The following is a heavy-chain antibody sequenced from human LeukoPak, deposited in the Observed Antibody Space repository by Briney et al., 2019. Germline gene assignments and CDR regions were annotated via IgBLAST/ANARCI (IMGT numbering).Heavy chain of an antibody. CDR3: ARERPYPTDAFDI. Sequence: SETLSLTCTVSGGSISSYYWSWIRQPPGKGLEWIGYIYYSGSTNYNPSLKSRVTISVDTSKNQFPLKLSSVTAADTAVYYCARERPYPTDAFDIWGQGTMVTVSS. CDR2: IYYSGST. V-gene: IGHV4-59*01. J-gene: IGHJ3*02. CDR1: GGSISSYY.